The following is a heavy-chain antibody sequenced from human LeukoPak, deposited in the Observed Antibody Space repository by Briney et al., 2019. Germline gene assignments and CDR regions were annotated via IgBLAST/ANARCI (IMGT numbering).Heavy chain of an antibody. Sequence: PSETLSLTCAVYGGSFSGYYWSRIRQPPGKGLEWIGEINHSGSTNYNPSLKGRVTISVDTSKNQFSLKLSSVTAADTAVYYCAAGSGGGYYFDYWGQGTLVTVSS. CDR2: INHSGST. D-gene: IGHD2-15*01. CDR1: GGSFSGYY. V-gene: IGHV4-34*01. CDR3: AAGSGGGYYFDY. J-gene: IGHJ4*02.